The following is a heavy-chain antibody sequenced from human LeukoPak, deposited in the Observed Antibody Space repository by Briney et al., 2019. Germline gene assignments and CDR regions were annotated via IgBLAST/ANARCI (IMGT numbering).Heavy chain of an antibody. CDR2: IYYSGST. CDR3: ARAGGATWAFDI. Sequence: PSKTLSLTCTVSGGSISSYYWSWIRQPPGKGLEWIGYIYYSGSTNYNPSLKSRVTISVDTSKNQFSLKLSSVTAADTAVYYCARAGGATWAFDIWGQGTMVTVSS. CDR1: GGSISSYY. D-gene: IGHD1-26*01. J-gene: IGHJ3*02. V-gene: IGHV4-59*01.